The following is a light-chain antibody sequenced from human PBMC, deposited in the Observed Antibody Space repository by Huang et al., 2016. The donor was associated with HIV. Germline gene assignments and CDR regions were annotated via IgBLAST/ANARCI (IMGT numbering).Light chain of an antibody. CDR3: QQSYRIPRT. Sequence: DIQMTQSPSSLSASVGDRVIITCRASQSIGKYLNWYQQMPGKATTLLIYGASSLQGGVSSRFSGSGSGKDFTLNIRSLQPEDAATYHCQQSYRIPRTFGQGTLVEI. V-gene: IGKV1-39*01. CDR1: QSIGKY. J-gene: IGKJ2*01. CDR2: GAS.